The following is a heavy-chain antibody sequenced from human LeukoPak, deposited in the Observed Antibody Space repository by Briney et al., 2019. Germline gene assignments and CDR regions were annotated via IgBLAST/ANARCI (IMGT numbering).Heavy chain of an antibody. CDR1: GFTFDDYA. Sequence: QPGGSLRLSCAASGFTFDDYAMHWVRQAPGKGLEWVSGIGWNSGGIVYADSVKGRFTISRDNAKNSLYLQMNSLGAEDTALYYCVKVTAAGFVDHWGQGTLVTVSS. CDR3: VKVTAAGFVDH. CDR2: IGWNSGGI. V-gene: IGHV3-9*01. J-gene: IGHJ4*02. D-gene: IGHD6-13*01.